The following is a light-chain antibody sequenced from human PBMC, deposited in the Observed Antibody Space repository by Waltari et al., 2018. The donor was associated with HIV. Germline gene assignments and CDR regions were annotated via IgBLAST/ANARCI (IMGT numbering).Light chain of an antibody. CDR1: RSNLAANYD. J-gene: IGLJ3*02. CDR2: GNI. Sequence: QSVLTQPPPVSGAPGQTVTISCSGRRSNLAANYDVHWYQQLPGRAPKVLVYGNIYRHPGVPDRFSGSKSGTSASLAITGLQADDEGYYYCQSYDTRSSGFLVFGGGTKVTVL. CDR3: QSYDTRSSGFLV. V-gene: IGLV1-40*01.